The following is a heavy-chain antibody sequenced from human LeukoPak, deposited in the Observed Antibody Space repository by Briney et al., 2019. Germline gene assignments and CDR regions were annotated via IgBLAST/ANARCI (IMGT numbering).Heavy chain of an antibody. V-gene: IGHV4-38-2*02. CDR1: GYSISSGYY. D-gene: IGHD4-17*01. Sequence: SETLSLTCTVSGYSISSGYYWGWIRQPPGKGLEWIGSIYHSGSTYYNPSLKSRVTISVDTSKNQFSLKLSSVAAADTAVYYCASARLRQYYFDYWGQGTLVTVSS. CDR2: IYHSGST. J-gene: IGHJ4*02. CDR3: ASARLRQYYFDY.